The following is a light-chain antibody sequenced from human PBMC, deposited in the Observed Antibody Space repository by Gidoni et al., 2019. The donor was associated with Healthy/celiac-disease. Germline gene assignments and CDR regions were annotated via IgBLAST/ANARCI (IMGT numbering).Light chain of an antibody. CDR3: QSYDSSLSGSWV. CDR2: GNS. J-gene: IGLJ3*02. CDR1: SSNIGAGYD. V-gene: IGLV1-40*01. Sequence: QPVLTPPPSVSGAPGQRVTISCTGSSSNIGAGYDVHGYQQLPGTAPKLLIYGNSNRPSGVPDRFSGSKSGTSASLAITGLQAEDEADYYCQSYDSSLSGSWVFGGGTKLTVL.